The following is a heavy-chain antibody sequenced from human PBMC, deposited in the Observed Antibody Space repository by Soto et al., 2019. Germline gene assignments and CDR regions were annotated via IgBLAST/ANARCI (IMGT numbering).Heavy chain of an antibody. Sequence: PGGSLRLSCAASGFTFDEYALTWVRQAPGKGLEWVAGINLNGGSKGYADSVKGRFTISRDNAKSSLYLQMNNLRAEDTAFYFCARATQSYYDTSGYYSYVHWGQGAQVTSPQ. V-gene: IGHV3-20*04. CDR3: ARATQSYYDTSGYYSYVH. J-gene: IGHJ4*02. CDR1: GFTFDEYA. CDR2: INLNGGSK. D-gene: IGHD3-22*01.